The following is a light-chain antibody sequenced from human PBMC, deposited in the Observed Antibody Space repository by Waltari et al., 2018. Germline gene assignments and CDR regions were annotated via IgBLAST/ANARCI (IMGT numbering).Light chain of an antibody. CDR1: SGHSTYA. Sequence: QVVLTQSPSASASLGAAVKLTCTLSSGHSTYAIAWHQQQPEKGPRYLMKVNSDGTHTRGDGVPVRFSGSSSGAERYLIISSLQSEDGADYLCQTWATGIGVFGGGTKLTVL. CDR3: QTWATGIGV. CDR2: VNSDGTH. J-gene: IGLJ3*02. V-gene: IGLV4-69*01.